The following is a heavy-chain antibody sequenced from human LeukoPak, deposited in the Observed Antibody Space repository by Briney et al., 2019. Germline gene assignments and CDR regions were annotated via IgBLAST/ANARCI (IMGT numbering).Heavy chain of an antibody. Sequence: ASVKVSCKASGYTFTSYGISWVRQAPGQGLEWMGWISAYNGNTNYAQKLQGRVTMTTDTSTSTAYMELRSLRSDDTAVYYCARGAKDYDFWSGYYPNYYYYYMDVWGKGTTVTVSS. D-gene: IGHD3-3*01. CDR3: ARGAKDYDFWSGYYPNYYYYYMDV. CDR2: ISAYNGNT. CDR1: GYTFTSYG. J-gene: IGHJ6*03. V-gene: IGHV1-18*01.